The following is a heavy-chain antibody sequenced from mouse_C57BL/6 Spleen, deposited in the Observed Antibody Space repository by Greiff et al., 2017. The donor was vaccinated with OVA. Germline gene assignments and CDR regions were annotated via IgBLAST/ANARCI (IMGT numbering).Heavy chain of an antibody. CDR1: GYTFTSYW. CDR2: IYPGSGST. J-gene: IGHJ1*03. V-gene: IGHV1-55*01. Sequence: QVQLKQPGAELVKPGASVKMSCKASGYTFTSYWITWVKQRPGQGLEWIGDIYPGSGSTNYNEKFKSKATLTVDTSSSTAYMQLSSLTSEDSAVYYCARYYGNYEWYFDVWGTGTTVTVSS. CDR3: ARYYGNYEWYFDV. D-gene: IGHD2-1*01.